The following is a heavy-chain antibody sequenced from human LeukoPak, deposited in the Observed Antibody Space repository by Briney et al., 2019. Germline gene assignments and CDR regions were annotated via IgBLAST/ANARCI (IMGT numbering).Heavy chain of an antibody. CDR2: ISPDGSTK. J-gene: IGHJ4*02. D-gene: IGHD6-13*01. CDR3: ATGASGSWDF. V-gene: IGHV3-7*03. CDR1: GFTFSRSW. Sequence: QPGGSLRLSCAASGFTFSRSWMSWVRQPPGKGLEWVANISPDGSTKYHMDSVKGRFTISSDNAKDSLYLEMSRLRDDDTAMYYCATGASGSWDFGGQGTLVTVSS.